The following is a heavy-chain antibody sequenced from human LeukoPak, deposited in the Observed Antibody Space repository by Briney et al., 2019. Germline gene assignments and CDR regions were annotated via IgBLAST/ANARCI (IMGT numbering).Heavy chain of an antibody. CDR2: INPNSGGT. CDR3: AREFKTEWELKNPFDY. D-gene: IGHD1-26*01. J-gene: IGHJ4*02. Sequence: GASVKVSCKASGYTSTGYYMHWVRQAPGQGLEWMGWINPNSGGTNYAQKFQGRVTMTRDTSISTAYMELSRLRSDDTAVYYCAREFKTEWELKNPFDYWGQGTLVTVSS. V-gene: IGHV1-2*02. CDR1: GYTSTGYY.